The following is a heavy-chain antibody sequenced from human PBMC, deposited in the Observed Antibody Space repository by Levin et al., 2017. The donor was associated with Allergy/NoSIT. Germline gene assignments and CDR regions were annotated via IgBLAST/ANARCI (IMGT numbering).Heavy chain of an antibody. CDR3: ARDCYDYEGCDY. V-gene: IGHV4-61*01. D-gene: IGHD5-12*01. CDR1: GGSVSSGSYY. CDR2: IYYSGST. J-gene: IGHJ4*02. Sequence: NPSETLSLTCTVSGGSVSSGSYYWSWIRQPPGKGLEWIGYIYYSGSTNYNPSLKSRVTISVDTSKNQFSLKLSSVTAADTAVYYCARDCYDYEGCDYWGQGTLVTVSS.